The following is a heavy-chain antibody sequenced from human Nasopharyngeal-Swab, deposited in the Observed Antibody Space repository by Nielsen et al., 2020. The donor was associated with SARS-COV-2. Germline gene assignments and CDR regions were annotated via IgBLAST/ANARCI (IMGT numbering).Heavy chain of an antibody. Sequence: GGSLRLSCAASGFTFSTFGMNWVRQAPGKGLEWVSYISSSGSTIYYADSVKGRFTISRDNAKNSLYLQMNSLRAEDTAVYYCAREGGIAAAGHDYWGQGTLVTVSS. V-gene: IGHV3-48*04. CDR3: AREGGIAAAGHDY. D-gene: IGHD6-13*01. CDR1: GFTFSTFG. CDR2: ISSSGSTI. J-gene: IGHJ4*02.